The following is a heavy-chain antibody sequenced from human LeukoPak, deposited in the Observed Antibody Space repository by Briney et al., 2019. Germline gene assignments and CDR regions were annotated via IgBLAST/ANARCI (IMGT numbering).Heavy chain of an antibody. CDR2: IYYSGST. CDR1: GGSISSYY. CDR3: ARLSAPNSRDRRWYYFDY. J-gene: IGHJ4*02. Sequence: PSETLSLTCTVSGGSISSYYWSWIRQPPGKGLEWIGYIYYSGSTNYNPSLKSRVTISVDTSKNQFSLKLSSVTAADTAVYYCARLSAPNSRDRRWYYFDYWGQGTLVTVSS. D-gene: IGHD4-23*01. V-gene: IGHV4-59*08.